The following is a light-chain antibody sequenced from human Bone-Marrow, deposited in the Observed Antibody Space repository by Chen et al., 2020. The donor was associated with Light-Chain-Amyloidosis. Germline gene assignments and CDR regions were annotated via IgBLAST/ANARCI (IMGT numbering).Light chain of an antibody. CDR1: DLPTKY. V-gene: IGLV3-25*03. CDR2: RET. J-gene: IGLJ2*01. Sequence: SSQLTQPPSVSVSPGQTARITSSGADLPTKYAYWYQQKPGQAPVLVIHRETERPSGISERFSGSSSGTTATLTISGVQAEDEADYHCQSADSSGTYEVIFGGGTKLTVL. CDR3: QSADSSGTYEVI.